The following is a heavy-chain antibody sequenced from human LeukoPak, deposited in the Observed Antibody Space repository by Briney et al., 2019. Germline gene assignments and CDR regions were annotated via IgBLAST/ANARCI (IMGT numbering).Heavy chain of an antibody. Sequence: GGSLRLSCAASGFTFSSYWMTWVRQAPGKGLEWVANINQDGGENYYVDSVKGRFTMSRDNAKNSLYLQMNSLRAEDTAVYYCTRDGDTSGYSDWGQGTLVTVSS. CDR2: INQDGGEN. CDR3: TRDGDTSGYSD. V-gene: IGHV3-7*01. J-gene: IGHJ4*02. CDR1: GFTFSSYW. D-gene: IGHD3-22*01.